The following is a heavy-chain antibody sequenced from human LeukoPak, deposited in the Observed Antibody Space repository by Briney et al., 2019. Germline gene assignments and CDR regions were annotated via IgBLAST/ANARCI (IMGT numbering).Heavy chain of an antibody. D-gene: IGHD3-10*01. CDR2: IYTSGST. J-gene: IGHJ4*02. V-gene: IGHV4-61*02. CDR1: GGSISSDGYY. Sequence: SQTLSLTCTVSGGSISSDGYYWSWIRQPAGKGLEWFGRIYTSGSTNYNPSLKSRVTISVDTAKNQFSLKLSSVTAADTAVYYCARERGVTYYYGSGSYPDYWGQGTLVAVSS. CDR3: ARERGVTYYYGSGSYPDY.